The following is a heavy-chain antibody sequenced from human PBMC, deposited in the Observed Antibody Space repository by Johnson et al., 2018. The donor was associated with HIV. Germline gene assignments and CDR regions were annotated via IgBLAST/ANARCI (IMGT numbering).Heavy chain of an antibody. Sequence: QVQLVESGGGVVQPGGSLRLSCAASGFTFSSYGMHWVRQAPGKGLEWVAFIRYDGSNKYYADSVKGRFTISRDNAKNSLYLQMNSLRAEDTAVYYCAGLRAARPRSFDIWGQGTMVTVSS. CDR3: AGLRAARPRSFDI. D-gene: IGHD6-6*01. CDR2: IRYDGSNK. CDR1: GFTFSSYG. J-gene: IGHJ3*02. V-gene: IGHV3-30*02.